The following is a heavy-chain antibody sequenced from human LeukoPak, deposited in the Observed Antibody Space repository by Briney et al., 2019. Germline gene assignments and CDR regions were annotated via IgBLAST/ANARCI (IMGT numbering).Heavy chain of an antibody. J-gene: IGHJ4*02. D-gene: IGHD2-2*01. Sequence: SETLSLTCAVYDGSFSGYYCSWIRQPPGKGLEWIGEINHSGSANYNPSLKSRVTILLDKSKNQFSLRLTSVTAADTAVYYCARSPTKRVPEDYWGQGTLVTVSS. V-gene: IGHV4-34*01. CDR1: DGSFSGYY. CDR2: INHSGSA. CDR3: ARSPTKRVPEDY.